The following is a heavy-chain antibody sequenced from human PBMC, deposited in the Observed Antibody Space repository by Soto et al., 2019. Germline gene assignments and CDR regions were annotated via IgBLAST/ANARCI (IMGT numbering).Heavy chain of an antibody. Sequence: PSETLSRTCSVSGGSITSYYWSWIRQFPGKGLEWMGYIYSTGSTNYNPSLRSRVTISVDTSKNQFSLKLSSVTAADTAVYYCERAVRYFDWAHSFDPWGQGTLVTVSS. J-gene: IGHJ5*02. D-gene: IGHD3-9*01. CDR3: ERAVRYFDWAHSFDP. CDR2: IYSTGST. V-gene: IGHV4-59*01. CDR1: GGSITSYY.